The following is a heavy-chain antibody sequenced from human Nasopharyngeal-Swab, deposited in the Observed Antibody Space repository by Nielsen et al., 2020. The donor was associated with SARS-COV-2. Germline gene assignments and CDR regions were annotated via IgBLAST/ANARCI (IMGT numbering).Heavy chain of an antibody. D-gene: IGHD2-2*01. J-gene: IGHJ5*01. CDR3: ARDCDTATCYRSAADT. CDR1: GFTFSSYW. V-gene: IGHV3-74*01. Sequence: GESLKISCAGSGFTFSSYWMHWVRQAPGKGLMWVARINRDGSGTNYADSVKGRFTISRDNAKNTLYLQMNTLSAEDTGVYYCARDCDTATCYRSAADTWGQGILVTVSS. CDR2: INRDGSGT.